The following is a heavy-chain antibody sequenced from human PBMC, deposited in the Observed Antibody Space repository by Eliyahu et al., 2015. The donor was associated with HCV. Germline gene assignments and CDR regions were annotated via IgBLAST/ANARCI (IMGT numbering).Heavy chain of an antibody. V-gene: IGHV4-61*02. CDR3: ARGVEAGAMDI. CDR2: IYVGGGA. CDR1: GDSXTSGNYF. Sequence: QVQLQESGPGLVKPSETLSLTCIVSGDSXTSGNYFWTWIGQPAGKGLEWIGRIYVGGGANYNPSLKSRVTVSVGTSKNQFSLKLKSVSAADTAVYYCARGVEAGAMDIWGQGTTVTVSS. D-gene: IGHD1-26*01. J-gene: IGHJ6*02.